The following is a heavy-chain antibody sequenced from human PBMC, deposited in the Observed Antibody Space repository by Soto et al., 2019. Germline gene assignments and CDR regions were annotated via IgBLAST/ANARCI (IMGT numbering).Heavy chain of an antibody. J-gene: IGHJ5*02. CDR3: VNDRGSRGLTYNWFDP. CDR1: GFTFSSYA. CDR2: ISSNGGST. Sequence: PGGSLRLSCSASGFTFSSYAMHWVRQAPEKGLEYVSAISSNGGSTYYADSVKGRFTISRDNSKNTLYLQMSSLRAEDTAVYYCVNDRGSRGLTYNWFDPWGQGTLVTVSS. V-gene: IGHV3-64D*06. D-gene: IGHD3-10*01.